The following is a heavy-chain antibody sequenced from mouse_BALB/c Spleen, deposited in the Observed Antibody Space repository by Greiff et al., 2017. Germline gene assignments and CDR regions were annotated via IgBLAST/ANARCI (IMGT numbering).Heavy chain of an antibody. CDR3: ARGNWDWFAY. Sequence: EVNLVESGPSLVKPSQTLSLTCSVTGDSITSGYWNWIRKFPGNKLEYMGYISYSGSTYYNPSLKSRISITRDTSKNQYYLQLNSVTTEDTATYYCARGNWDWFAYWGQGTLVTVSA. D-gene: IGHD4-1*01. V-gene: IGHV3-8*02. CDR2: ISYSGST. CDR1: GDSITSGY. J-gene: IGHJ3*01.